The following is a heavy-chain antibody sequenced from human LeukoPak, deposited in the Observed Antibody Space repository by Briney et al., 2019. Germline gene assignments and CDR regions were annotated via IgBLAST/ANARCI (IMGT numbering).Heavy chain of an antibody. CDR1: GFTFSTNA. CDR2: ILGSGVAT. D-gene: IGHD4/OR15-4a*01. J-gene: IGHJ5*02. V-gene: IGHV3-23*01. CDR3: AKAKYDYGDPVGWFDP. Sequence: GGSLRLSCAASGFTFSTNAMSWVRQAPGKGLEWVSGILGSGVATFYADSVKGRFTISRDNSKDTLYLQMDSLRAEDTAVYYCAKAKYDYGDPVGWFDPWGQGTLVTVSS.